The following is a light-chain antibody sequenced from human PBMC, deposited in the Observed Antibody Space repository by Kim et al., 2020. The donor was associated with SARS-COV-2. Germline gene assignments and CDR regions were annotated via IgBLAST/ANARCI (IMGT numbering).Light chain of an antibody. CDR2: NND. V-gene: IGLV1-36*01. CDR3: ATWDDSLNGRV. CDR1: SANIGNNA. J-gene: IGLJ3*02. Sequence: RPRVTISCSGSSANIGNNAVNWYRQLPGETPKLLIYNNDLLPSGVSDRFSGSKSGTSASLAISGLQSEDEADYYCATWDDSLNGRVFGGGTQLTVL.